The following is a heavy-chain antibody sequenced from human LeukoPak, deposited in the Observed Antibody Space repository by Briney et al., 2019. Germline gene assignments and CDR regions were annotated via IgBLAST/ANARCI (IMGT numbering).Heavy chain of an antibody. V-gene: IGHV4-34*01. CDR3: ARVSNTYYSRFDP. CDR1: GGSFSGYY. CDR2: INHSGST. J-gene: IGHJ5*02. Sequence: SETLSLTCAVYGGSFSGYYWSWIRQPPGKGLEWIGEINHSGSTNYNPSLKSRVTISVDTSKNQFSLKLSSVTAADTAVYYCARVSNTYYSRFDPWGRGTLVTVSS. D-gene: IGHD3-10*01.